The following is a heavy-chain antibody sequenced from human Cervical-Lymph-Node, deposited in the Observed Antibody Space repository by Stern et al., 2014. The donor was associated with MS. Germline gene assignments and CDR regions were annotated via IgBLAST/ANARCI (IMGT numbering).Heavy chain of an antibody. J-gene: IGHJ6*02. Sequence: QVQLVQSGAEVKKPGASVKVSCKASGYTFTDYYMQWMRQAPGQGLEWMGWINPNNGGTKSAQKFQGWVTMTRDTSTSTAYMELSRLRSDDTAIYYCARASTTANNYYDGVDVWGQGTTVTVTS. V-gene: IGHV1-2*04. CDR2: INPNNGGT. D-gene: IGHD1-1*01. CDR1: GYTFTDYY. CDR3: ARASTTANNYYDGVDV.